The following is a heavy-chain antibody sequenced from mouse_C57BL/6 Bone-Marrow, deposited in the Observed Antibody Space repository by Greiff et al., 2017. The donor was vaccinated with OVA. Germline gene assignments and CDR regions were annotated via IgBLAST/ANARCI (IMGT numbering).Heavy chain of an antibody. CDR1: GFNIKDDY. Sequence: VQLQQSGAELVRPGASVKLSCTASGFNIKDDYMHWVKQRPEQGLEWIGWLDPENGDTEYASKFQGKATITADTSSNTAYLQLSSLTSEDTAVYYCTTPLSYYFDYWGQGTTLTVSS. CDR2: LDPENGDT. V-gene: IGHV14-4*01. CDR3: TTPLSYYFDY. J-gene: IGHJ2*01.